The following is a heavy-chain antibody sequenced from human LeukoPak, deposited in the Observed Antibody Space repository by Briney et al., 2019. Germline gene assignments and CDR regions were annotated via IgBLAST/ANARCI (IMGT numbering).Heavy chain of an antibody. CDR2: ISSSSYI. CDR3: ARDPDYDSSGYYYVEEV. CDR1: GFTFSSYS. Sequence: RTGGSLRLSCAASGFTFSSYSMNWVRQAPGKGLEWVSSISSSSYIYYADSVKGRFTISRDNAKNSLYLQMNSLRAEDTAVYYCARDPDYDSSGYYYVEEVWGQGTLVTVSS. J-gene: IGHJ4*02. D-gene: IGHD3-22*01. V-gene: IGHV3-21*01.